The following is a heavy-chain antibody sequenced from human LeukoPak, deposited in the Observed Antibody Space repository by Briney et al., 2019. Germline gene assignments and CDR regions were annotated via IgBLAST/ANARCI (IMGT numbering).Heavy chain of an antibody. CDR3: ARAPRADDNWFDP. V-gene: IGHV3-48*01. CDR1: GFTFSSYS. Sequence: PGGSLRLSCAASGFTFSSYSMNWVRQAPGKGLEWVSYISYRSSPIHYADSVKGRFTISRDNAKNSLYLQMNSLRAEDTAVYYCARAPRADDNWFDPWGQGTLVTVSS. CDR2: ISYRSSPI. J-gene: IGHJ5*02. D-gene: IGHD5-24*01.